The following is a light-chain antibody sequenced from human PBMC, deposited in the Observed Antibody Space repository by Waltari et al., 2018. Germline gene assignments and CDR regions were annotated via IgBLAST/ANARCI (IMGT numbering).Light chain of an antibody. CDR3: QQAATTPWT. V-gene: IGKV3-20*01. CDR1: QSIGNDY. CDR2: GTS. Sequence: EIVLTQSPGTLSLSPGDRATLSCRASQSIGNDYLAWYQQKPGQPPSLLFRGTSSRDTGISDRFSGSGSGTDFTLTISRLEPEDFAVYFCQQAATTPWTFGQGTKVEIK. J-gene: IGKJ1*01.